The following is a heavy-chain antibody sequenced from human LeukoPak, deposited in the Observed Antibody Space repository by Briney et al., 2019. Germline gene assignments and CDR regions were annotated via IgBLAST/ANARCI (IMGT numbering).Heavy chain of an antibody. CDR1: GFTFSSYW. V-gene: IGHV3-74*01. Sequence: GGSLRLSCAASGFTFSSYWMHWVRQAPGKGLVWVSRISTDGSTTAYADSVKGRFTISRDNSKNTLYLQMNSLRAEDTAVYYCAGDVSLRGFLTGSFDYWGQGTLVTVSS. CDR3: AGDVSLRGFLTGSFDY. J-gene: IGHJ4*02. D-gene: IGHD3-9*01. CDR2: ISTDGSTT.